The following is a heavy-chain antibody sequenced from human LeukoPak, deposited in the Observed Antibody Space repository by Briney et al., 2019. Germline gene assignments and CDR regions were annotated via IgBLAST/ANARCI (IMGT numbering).Heavy chain of an antibody. V-gene: IGHV3-20*04. CDR2: INWNGGTT. CDR3: ARNRYYYDSSGFSPLYLSYYYMDV. D-gene: IGHD3-22*01. CDR1: EFNFDDYA. Sequence: GGSLRLSCEASEFNFDDYAMAWVRQAPGKGLEWVAGINWNGGTTSYADSVKGRFTISRDNAKNSLYLQMNSLRAEDAALYYCARNRYYYDSSGFSPLYLSYYYMDVWGKGTTVTVSS. J-gene: IGHJ6*03.